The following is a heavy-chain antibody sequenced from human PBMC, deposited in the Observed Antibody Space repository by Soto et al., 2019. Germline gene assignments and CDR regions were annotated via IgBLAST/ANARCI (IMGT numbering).Heavy chain of an antibody. CDR3: ARVYCISTSCKDGWFDP. J-gene: IGHJ5*02. CDR1: GGTFSSYA. V-gene: IGHV1-69*12. Sequence: QVQLVQSGAEVKKPGSSVKVSCKASGGTFSSYAISWVRQAPGQGLEWMGGIIPIFGTANYAQKFQARVTITADESTSTADMELSSLRSEDTAVYYCARVYCISTSCKDGWFDPWGQGTLVTVSS. CDR2: IIPIFGTA. D-gene: IGHD2-2*01.